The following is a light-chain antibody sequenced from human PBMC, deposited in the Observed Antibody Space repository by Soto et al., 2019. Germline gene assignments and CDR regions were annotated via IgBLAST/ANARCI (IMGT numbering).Light chain of an antibody. CDR2: DAS. J-gene: IGKJ2*01. CDR3: QQRSNWYT. CDR1: QNVSSY. Sequence: EIVLTQSPATLSLSPGERATLSCRASQNVSSYLAWYQQKPGQAPRLLIYDASNRATGIPARFSGSGSGTDFTLTISSLEPEDFAVYYCQQRSNWYTFGQGTKLEIK. V-gene: IGKV3-11*01.